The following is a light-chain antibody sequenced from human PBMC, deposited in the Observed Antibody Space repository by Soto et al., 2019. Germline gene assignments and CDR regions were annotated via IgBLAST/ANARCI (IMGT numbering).Light chain of an antibody. J-gene: IGLJ1*01. CDR1: SSDVGGYNY. V-gene: IGLV2-8*01. Sequence: ALTQPPSASGSPGQSVTISCTGTSSDVGGYNYVSWYQQHPGKAPKLMIFEVSKRPSGVPDRFSGSKSGNTASLTVSGLQAEDEADYYCSSFAGSNNFGVFGTGTKVTVL. CDR3: SSFAGSNNFGV. CDR2: EVS.